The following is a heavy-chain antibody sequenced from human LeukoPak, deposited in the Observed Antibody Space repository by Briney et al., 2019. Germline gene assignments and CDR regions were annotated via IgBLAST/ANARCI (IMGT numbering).Heavy chain of an antibody. CDR2: INHSGST. Sequence: PSETLSLTCAVYGGSFSGYYWSWIRQPPGKGLEWIGEINHSGSTNYNPSLKSRVTISVDTSKNQFSLKLSSVTAADTAVYYCARRAVTYYYDSSGYPLYYYYYYMDVWGKGTTVTVSS. CDR3: ARRAVTYYYDSSGYPLYYYYYYMDV. CDR1: GGSFSGYY. V-gene: IGHV4-34*01. D-gene: IGHD3-22*01. J-gene: IGHJ6*03.